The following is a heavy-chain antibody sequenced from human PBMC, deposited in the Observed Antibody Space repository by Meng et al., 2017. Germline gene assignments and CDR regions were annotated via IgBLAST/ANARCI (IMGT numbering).Heavy chain of an antibody. D-gene: IGHD2-15*01. J-gene: IGHJ4*01. CDR3: ETNNLGGRFDY. CDR2: INPKSGAT. V-gene: IGHV1-2*02. CDR1: GYTFTTYY. Sequence: ASVKVSCKASGYTFTTYYMHWVRQAPGQGLEWMGWINPKSGATTYAQKFQGRVAMTRDTSISTVYMELSRLRSDDTAVYYCETNNLGGRFDYWG.